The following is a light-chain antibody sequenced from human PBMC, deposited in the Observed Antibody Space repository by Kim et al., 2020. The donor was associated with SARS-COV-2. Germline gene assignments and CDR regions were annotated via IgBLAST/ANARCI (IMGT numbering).Light chain of an antibody. V-gene: IGLV3-21*04. CDR2: NDD. CDR1: DIGDRD. CDR3: QLWDSDTDHWV. J-gene: IGLJ3*02. Sequence: APGKPARITCGRNDIGDRDVHWYRQKTGQAPVLVISNDDERPSGIPDRISGSNSGNTATLTIGRADAGDEADYYCQLWDSDTDHWVFGGGTKVTVL.